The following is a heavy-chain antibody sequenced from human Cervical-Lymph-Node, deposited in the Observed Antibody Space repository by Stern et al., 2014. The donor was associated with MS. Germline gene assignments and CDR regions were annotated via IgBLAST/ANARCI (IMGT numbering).Heavy chain of an antibody. CDR2: INPKSGGT. V-gene: IGHV1-2*02. CDR1: GYYFSDYY. CDR3: ARGKVDYYYALDV. Sequence: VQLVQSGAEMRKPGASVQVSCKASGYYFSDYYIQWVRQAPGQGLEWMGWINPKSGGTIHAQKFQGRVSLTRATTSSTAYLVLSNLTSDDTAVYYCARGKVDYYYALDVWGQGTTVTVSS. J-gene: IGHJ6*02.